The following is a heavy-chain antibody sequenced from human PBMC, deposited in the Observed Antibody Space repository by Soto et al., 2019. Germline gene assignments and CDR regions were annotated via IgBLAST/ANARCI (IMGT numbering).Heavy chain of an antibody. CDR1: GFTFSSYA. CDR2: ISSNGGST. Sequence: GGSLRLSCAASGFTFSSYAMHWVRQAPGKGLEYVSAISSNGGSTYYANSVKGRFTISRDNSKNTLYLQMGSLRAEDMAVYYCARAITANYDFWSGYYMGNTYGMDVLGQGTTVTVSS. D-gene: IGHD3-3*01. CDR3: ARAITANYDFWSGYYMGNTYGMDV. J-gene: IGHJ6*02. V-gene: IGHV3-64*01.